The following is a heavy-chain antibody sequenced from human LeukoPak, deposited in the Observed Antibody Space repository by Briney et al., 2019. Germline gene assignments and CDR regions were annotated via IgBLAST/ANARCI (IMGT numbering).Heavy chain of an antibody. J-gene: IGHJ4*02. CDR2: IYYSGST. Sequence: SETLSLTCAVYGGSFSGYYWSWIRQHPGKGLEWIGYIYYSGSTYYNPSLKSRVTISVDTSKNQFSLKLSSVTAADTAVYYCARSPWGSDSPFDYWGQGTLVTVSS. D-gene: IGHD7-27*01. CDR1: GGSFSGYY. CDR3: ARSPWGSDSPFDY. V-gene: IGHV4-31*11.